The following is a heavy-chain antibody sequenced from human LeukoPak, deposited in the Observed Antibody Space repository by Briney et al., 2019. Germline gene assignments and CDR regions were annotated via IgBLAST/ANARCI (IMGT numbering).Heavy chain of an antibody. J-gene: IGHJ4*02. CDR1: DGSISSSSYY. V-gene: IGHV4-39*07. D-gene: IGHD1-26*01. CDR2: IYYSGTT. CDR3: AREWELRFDY. Sequence: PSETLSLTCTVSDGSISSSSYYWGWIRQPPGKGLEWIGSIYYSGTTYYNPSLKSRVIISVDTSKNQFSLKLSSVSAADTAVYYCAREWELRFDYWGQGTLVTVSS.